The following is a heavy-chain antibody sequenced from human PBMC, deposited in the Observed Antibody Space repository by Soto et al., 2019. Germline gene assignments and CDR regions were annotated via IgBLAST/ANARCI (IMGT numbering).Heavy chain of an antibody. D-gene: IGHD4-17*01. CDR3: AIANYGDHEY. CDR1: GYIFPSCT. Sequence: QVQLVQSGAEVKKPGASVKVSCKAPGYIFPSCTISWVRQAPGQGLEWMGWISAYNGNIKDAQKFQGRFTMTTDTSTSNAYMELRGLTSDDTAMYYCAIANYGDHEYWGQGTLVTVSS. V-gene: IGHV1-18*01. J-gene: IGHJ4*02. CDR2: ISAYNGNI.